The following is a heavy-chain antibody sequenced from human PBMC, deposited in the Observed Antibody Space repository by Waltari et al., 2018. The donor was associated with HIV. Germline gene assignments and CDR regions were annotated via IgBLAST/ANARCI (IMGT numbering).Heavy chain of an antibody. J-gene: IGHJ4*02. CDR2: IYYSGST. CDR3: AREGSTRSLDY. CDR1: GGSISSSSYY. Sequence: QLQLQESGPGLVKPSETLSLTCPVSGGSISSSSYYWGWIRQPPGKGLEWIGSIYYSGSTYYNPSLKSRVTISVDTSKNQFSLKLSSGTAADTAVYYCAREGSTRSLDYWGQGTLVTVSS. V-gene: IGHV4-39*07. D-gene: IGHD2-2*01.